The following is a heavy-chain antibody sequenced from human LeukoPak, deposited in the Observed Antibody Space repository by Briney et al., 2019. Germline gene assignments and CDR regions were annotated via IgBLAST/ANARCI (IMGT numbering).Heavy chain of an antibody. D-gene: IGHD3-3*01. J-gene: IGHJ4*02. CDR2: IRSKAYGGTT. CDR1: GFTFGDYA. CDR3: TRDPGVTIFGVVPPPDY. V-gene: IGHV3-49*03. Sequence: PGRSLRLSCTASGFTFGDYAMSWFRQAPGKGLEWAGFIRSKAYGGTTEYAASVKGRFTISRDDSKSIAYLQMNSLKTQDTAVYYCTRDPGVTIFGVVPPPDYWGQGTLVTVSS.